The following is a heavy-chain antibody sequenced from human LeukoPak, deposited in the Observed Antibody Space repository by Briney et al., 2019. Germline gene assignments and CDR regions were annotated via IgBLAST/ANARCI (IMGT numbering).Heavy chain of an antibody. J-gene: IGHJ4*02. D-gene: IGHD1-7*01. CDR1: GFTFSRYT. V-gene: IGHV4-34*01. CDR2: INHSGST. CDR3: ERLQNYAFDY. Sequence: GSLRLSCAASGFTFSRYTMNWVRQPPGKGLEWIGEINHSGSTNYNPSLKSRVTISVDTSKNQFSLKLSSVTAADTAVYYCERLQNYAFDYWGQGTLVTVSS.